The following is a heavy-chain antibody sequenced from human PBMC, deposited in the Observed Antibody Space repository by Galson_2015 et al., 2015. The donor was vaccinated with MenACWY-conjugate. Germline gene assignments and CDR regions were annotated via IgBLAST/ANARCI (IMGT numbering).Heavy chain of an antibody. Sequence: SVKVSCKASGGTFSSYTISWVRQAPGQGLEWMGRIIPIFGTANYAQKFQGRVTITADKSTSTAYMELSSLRSEDTAVYYCARAGLGSPSREYYYYMDVWGKGTTVTVSS. V-gene: IGHV1-69*08. CDR2: IIPIFGTA. CDR1: GGTFSSYT. CDR3: ARAGLGSPSREYYYYMDV. J-gene: IGHJ6*03. D-gene: IGHD6-6*01.